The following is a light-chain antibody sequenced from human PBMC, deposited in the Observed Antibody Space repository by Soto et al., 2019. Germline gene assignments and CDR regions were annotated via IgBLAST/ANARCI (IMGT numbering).Light chain of an antibody. CDR3: QQYGTPRSVT. Sequence: EIVLTQSPATLSSFPGDRVTLSCRASQAVNTRLAWYQHKPGQAPRLLIYLASNRAAGVPARFSGSGFGTDFTLTISKVEPEDFAVYYCQQYGTPRSVTFGQGTRL. CDR2: LAS. CDR1: QAVNTR. J-gene: IGKJ5*01. V-gene: IGKV3D-11*03.